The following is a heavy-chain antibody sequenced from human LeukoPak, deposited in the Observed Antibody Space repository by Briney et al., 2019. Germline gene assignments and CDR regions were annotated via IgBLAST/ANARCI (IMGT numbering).Heavy chain of an antibody. V-gene: IGHV3-23*01. D-gene: IGHD2-2*01. Sequence: PGGSLRLSCAASGFTFSSYAMYWFGMLPATLLGLFSAISGSGGITYYADSVKGRFTISRDNSKNTLYLQMNSLRAADTAVYYCAKASGYCSSTSCAQFDYWGQGTLVTVSS. CDR3: AKASGYCSSTSCAQFDY. J-gene: IGHJ4*02. CDR2: ISGSGGIT. CDR1: GFTFSSYA.